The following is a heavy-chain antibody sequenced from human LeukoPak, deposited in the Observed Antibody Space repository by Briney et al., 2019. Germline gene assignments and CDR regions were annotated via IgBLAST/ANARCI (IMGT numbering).Heavy chain of an antibody. Sequence: GSLRLSCAASGFTVSSNYMSWVRQAPGKGLEWVSVIYSGGGTYYADSVKGRFTISRDNSKNTLYLQMNSLRPEDTAVYYCARGGKIALAGTRSPQYFQHWGQGTLVTVSS. CDR1: GFTVSSNY. J-gene: IGHJ1*01. V-gene: IGHV3-53*05. CDR2: IYSGGGT. D-gene: IGHD6-19*01. CDR3: ARGGKIALAGTRSPQYFQH.